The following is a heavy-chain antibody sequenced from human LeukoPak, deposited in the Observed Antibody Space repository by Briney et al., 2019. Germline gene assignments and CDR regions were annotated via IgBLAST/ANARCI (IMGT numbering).Heavy chain of an antibody. D-gene: IGHD5-12*01. CDR3: ARGVGGYSGYDWYDP. V-gene: IGHV4-34*01. CDR2: INHSGST. Sequence: SKTLSLTCAVYGGSFSGYYWSWIRQPPGKGLEWIGEINHSGSTNYNPSLKSRGTISVDTSKNQFSLKLSSVTAADTAVYYCARGVGGYSGYDWYDPWGQGTLVTVSS. J-gene: IGHJ5*02. CDR1: GGSFSGYY.